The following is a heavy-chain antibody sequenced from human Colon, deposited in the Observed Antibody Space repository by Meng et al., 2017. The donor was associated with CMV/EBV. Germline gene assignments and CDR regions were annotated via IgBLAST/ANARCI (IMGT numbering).Heavy chain of an antibody. Sequence: PSKDSGPTLVKPTQPLTLTCTFSGFSLRTPEVGVHWIRQPPGKALEWLALIYWDDDNQFRPSLKNRITITKDTSKNQVVLTMTNMDPVDTATYYCAHGRGWLTDYWGQGTLVTVSS. CDR3: AHGRGWLTDY. D-gene: IGHD6-19*01. J-gene: IGHJ4*02. V-gene: IGHV2-5*02. CDR2: IYWDDDN. CDR1: GFSLRTPEVG.